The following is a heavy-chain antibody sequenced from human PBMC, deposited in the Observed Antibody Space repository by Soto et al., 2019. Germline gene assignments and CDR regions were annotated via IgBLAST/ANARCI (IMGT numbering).Heavy chain of an antibody. Sequence: QVQLQQWGAGLLKPSETLSLTCAVYDGSFSGYYWSWIRQPPGKGLEWIGEINHSGSTNYNPSLKSRVTISVDTSKNQFSLMLSSVTAADTAVYYCARGRGYDRDWYSDLWGRGTLVTVSS. CDR2: INHSGST. D-gene: IGHD3-10*02. J-gene: IGHJ2*01. V-gene: IGHV4-34*01. CDR1: DGSFSGYY. CDR3: ARGRGYDRDWYSDL.